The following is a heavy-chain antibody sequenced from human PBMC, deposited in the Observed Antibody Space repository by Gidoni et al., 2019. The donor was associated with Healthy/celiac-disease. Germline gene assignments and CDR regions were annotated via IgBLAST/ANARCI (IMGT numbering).Heavy chain of an antibody. V-gene: IGHV5-51*01. CDR3: ARVSTSGFKIDFKRVAFDI. CDR2: IYPGDSDT. CDR1: GYSFTSYW. D-gene: IGHD3-22*01. Sequence: EVQLVQSGAEVKKPGESLKISCKGSGYSFTSYWIGWVRQMPGKGLEWMGIIYPGDSDTRYSPSFQGQVTISADKSISTAYLQWSSLKASDTAMYYCARVSTSGFKIDFKRVAFDIWGQGTMVTVSS. J-gene: IGHJ3*02.